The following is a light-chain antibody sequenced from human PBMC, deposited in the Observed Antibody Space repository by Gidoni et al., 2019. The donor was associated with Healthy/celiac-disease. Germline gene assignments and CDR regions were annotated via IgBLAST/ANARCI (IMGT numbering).Light chain of an antibody. CDR1: SSNIGSNT. CDR2: RNN. J-gene: IGLJ2*01. Sequence: QSVLTPPPSASGTPGQRVTISCSGSSSNIGSNTVNWYQQLPGTAPKLLIYRNNQRPAGVPDRFSGSKSGTSAALASSGLQSEDEADYYCAAWDDSLNVVVFGGGTKLTVL. V-gene: IGLV1-44*01. CDR3: AAWDDSLNVVV.